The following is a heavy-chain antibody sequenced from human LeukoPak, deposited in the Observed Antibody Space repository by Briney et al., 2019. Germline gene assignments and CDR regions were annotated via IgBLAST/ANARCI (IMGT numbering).Heavy chain of an antibody. V-gene: IGHV3-73*01. CDR2: IRSKANSYAT. J-gene: IGHJ6*02. D-gene: IGHD2-2*01. Sequence: GGSLRLSCAASGFTFSRYGMHWVRQASGKGLEWVGRIRSKANSYATAYAASVKGRFTISRDDSKNTAYLQMNSLKTEDTAVYYCTRLPVPAAMDVWGQGTTVTVSS. CDR1: GFTFSRYG. CDR3: TRLPVPAAMDV.